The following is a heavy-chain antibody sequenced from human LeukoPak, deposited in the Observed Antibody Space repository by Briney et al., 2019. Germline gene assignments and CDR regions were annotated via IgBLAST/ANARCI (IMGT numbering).Heavy chain of an antibody. J-gene: IGHJ6*01. Sequence: GGSLRLSCAASGSTFSGFAMSWVRRTPGKGLEWVSGISGSGDNTLYADSVKGRFTISRDNSKNTLYLEMNSLRAEDTAIYYCAKMRGHPLPKYYMDVWGQGTTVTVSS. D-gene: IGHD1-26*01. CDR1: GSTFSGFA. V-gene: IGHV3-23*01. CDR3: AKMRGHPLPKYYMDV. CDR2: ISGSGDNT.